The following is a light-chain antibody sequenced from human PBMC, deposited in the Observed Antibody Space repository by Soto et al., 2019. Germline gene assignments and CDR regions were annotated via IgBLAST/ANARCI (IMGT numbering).Light chain of an antibody. J-gene: IGLJ1*01. Sequence: QSVLTQPPSASGSPGHSVTISCTGTSSDVGGYNYVSWYQQHPGKAPKLMIYEVSKRPSGVPDRFSGSKSGNTASLTVSGLQAEDEADYYCSSYAGRYVFGTGTKVTVL. V-gene: IGLV2-8*01. CDR1: SSDVGGYNY. CDR3: SSYAGRYV. CDR2: EVS.